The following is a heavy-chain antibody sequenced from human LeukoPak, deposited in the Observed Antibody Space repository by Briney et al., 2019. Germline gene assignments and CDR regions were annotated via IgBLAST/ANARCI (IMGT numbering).Heavy chain of an antibody. CDR2: IRSKAYGGTT. J-gene: IGHJ3*02. V-gene: IGHV3-49*04. CDR1: GFTFGDYA. Sequence: PGGSLRLSCTASGFTFGDYAMSWVRQAPGKGLEWVGFIRSKAYGGTTEYAASVKGGFTISRDDSKSIAYLQMNSLKTEDTAVYYCTRGSSGWYSDAFDIWGQGTMVTVSS. CDR3: TRGSSGWYSDAFDI. D-gene: IGHD6-19*01.